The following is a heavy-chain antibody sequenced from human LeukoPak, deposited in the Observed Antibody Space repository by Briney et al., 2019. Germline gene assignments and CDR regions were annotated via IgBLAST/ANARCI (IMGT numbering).Heavy chain of an antibody. CDR1: GYTFTTNA. V-gene: IGHV1-18*01. J-gene: IGHJ3*02. CDR3: ARGLDYSSSGDAFDI. Sequence: ASVKVSCKASGYTFTTNAINWVRQAPGQGLEWMGWISAYNGNTNYAQKLQGRVTMTTDTSTSTAYMELRSLRSDDAAVYYCARGLDYSSSGDAFDIWGQGTMVTVSS. CDR2: ISAYNGNT. D-gene: IGHD6-6*01.